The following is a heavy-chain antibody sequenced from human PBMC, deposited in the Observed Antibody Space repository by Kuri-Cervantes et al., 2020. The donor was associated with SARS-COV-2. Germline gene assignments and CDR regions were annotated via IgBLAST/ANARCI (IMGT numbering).Heavy chain of an antibody. D-gene: IGHD6-19*01. J-gene: IGHJ6*02. CDR2: IYHSGST. Sequence: SCAVSGGSISNSNWWSWVRQPPGKGLEWIGEIYHSGSTNYNPSLKSRVTISVDKSKNQFSLKLSTVTAADTAVYYCAREGIAVAGHYYGMDVWGQGTTVTDSS. V-gene: IGHV4-4*02. CDR1: GGSISNSNW. CDR3: AREGIAVAGHYYGMDV.